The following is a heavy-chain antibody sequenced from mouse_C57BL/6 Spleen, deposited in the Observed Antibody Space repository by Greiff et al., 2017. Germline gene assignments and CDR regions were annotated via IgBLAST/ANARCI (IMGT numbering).Heavy chain of an antibody. CDR1: GYTFTSYT. Sequence: QVQLQQSGAELARPGASVKMSCKASGYTFTSYTMHWVKQRPGQGLEWIGYINPSSGYTKYNQKFKDKATLTADKSSSTAYMQLSSLTSEDSAVYYCARRGYYDYDEGYAMDYWGQGTSVTVSS. CDR3: ARRGYYDYDEGYAMDY. D-gene: IGHD2-4*01. CDR2: INPSSGYT. V-gene: IGHV1-4*01. J-gene: IGHJ4*01.